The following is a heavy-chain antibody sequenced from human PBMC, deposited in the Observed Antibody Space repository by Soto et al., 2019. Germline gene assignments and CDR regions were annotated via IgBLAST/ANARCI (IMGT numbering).Heavy chain of an antibody. CDR2: IMPIFRTP. D-gene: IGHD1-1*01. V-gene: IGHV1-69*12. CDR3: ARDNDRPQLGGNYYYILDV. CDR1: GGTFRNSA. J-gene: IGHJ6*02. Sequence: QVQLEQSGAEVKKPGSSVKVSCKASGGTFRNSAISWVRQAPGQGLEWMGGIMPIFRTPDYAHKFQGRVTITADESTSTAYMELSGLRSDDTALYLCARDNDRPQLGGNYYYILDVWGHGTTVTVSS.